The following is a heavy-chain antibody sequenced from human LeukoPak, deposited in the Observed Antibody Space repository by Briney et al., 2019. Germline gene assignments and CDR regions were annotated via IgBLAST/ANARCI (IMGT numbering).Heavy chain of an antibody. CDR3: ARVWVPVFGVVIIDGGADY. D-gene: IGHD3-3*01. CDR2: INTKTGNP. CDR1: GYTFTSYA. V-gene: IGHV7-4-1*02. Sequence: ASVRVSCKASGYTFTSYAMNWVRQAPGPGREWMGWINTKTGNPTYAQGFTGRFVISLDTSVSTAYLQISSLKAEDTAVYYCARVWVPVFGVVIIDGGADYWGQGTLVTVSS. J-gene: IGHJ4*02.